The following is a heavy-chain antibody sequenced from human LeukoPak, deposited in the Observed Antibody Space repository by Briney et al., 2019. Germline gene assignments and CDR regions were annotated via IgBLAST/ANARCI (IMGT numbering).Heavy chain of an antibody. V-gene: IGHV1-18*01. D-gene: IGHD6-13*01. Sequence: ASVKVSCKASGYTFTSYGISWVRQAPGQGLEWMGWISAYNGNTNYAQKLQGRVTMTTDTSTSTAYMELRSLRSDDTVVYYCARAVGIAPLSTSMNDAFDIWGQGTMVTVSS. CDR1: GYTFTSYG. J-gene: IGHJ3*02. CDR2: ISAYNGNT. CDR3: ARAVGIAPLSTSMNDAFDI.